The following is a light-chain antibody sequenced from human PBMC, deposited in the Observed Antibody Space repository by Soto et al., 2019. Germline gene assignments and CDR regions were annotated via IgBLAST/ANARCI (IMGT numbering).Light chain of an antibody. CDR3: LSYDSSLGVV. J-gene: IGLJ3*02. V-gene: IGLV1-40*01. CDR2: GNN. Sequence: QSVLTQPPSVSGAPGQRVTICCTGSSSNIGAGYEVHWYQQLPGTAPKLLIYGNNNRPSGVPDRISGSKSGTSVSLAITGLRAEDEADYYCLSYDSSLGVVFGGGTKLTVL. CDR1: SSNIGAGYE.